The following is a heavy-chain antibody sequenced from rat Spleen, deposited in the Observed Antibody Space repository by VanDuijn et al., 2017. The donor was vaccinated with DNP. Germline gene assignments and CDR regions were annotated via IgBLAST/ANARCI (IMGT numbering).Heavy chain of an antibody. Sequence: EVQLVESGGGLVQPGRSLKLSCVASGFTFSYYYMAWVRQAPTKGLEWVAYIGSDGYAPYYRDSVKGRFTISRDNAKSSLYLQMDSLRSEDTATYYCTTDKGSLDYWGQGVMVTVSS. CDR2: IGSDGYAP. J-gene: IGHJ2*01. CDR1: GFTFSYYY. D-gene: IGHD5-1*01. CDR3: TTDKGSLDY. V-gene: IGHV5-20*01.